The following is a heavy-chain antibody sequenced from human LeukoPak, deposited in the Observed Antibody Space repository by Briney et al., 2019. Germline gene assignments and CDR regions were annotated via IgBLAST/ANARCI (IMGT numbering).Heavy chain of an antibody. J-gene: IGHJ4*02. CDR1: EFTFSSYW. D-gene: IGHD6-19*01. Sequence: GGSLRLSCVASEFTFSSYWMSWVRRAPGKGLEWVANIKQDGSEKRYVASVQGRFTISRDNAKNSLYLQMNSLRAEDTAVYYCARYLNSGPADYWGQGSLVTVSS. V-gene: IGHV3-7*01. CDR3: ARYLNSGPADY. CDR2: IKQDGSEK.